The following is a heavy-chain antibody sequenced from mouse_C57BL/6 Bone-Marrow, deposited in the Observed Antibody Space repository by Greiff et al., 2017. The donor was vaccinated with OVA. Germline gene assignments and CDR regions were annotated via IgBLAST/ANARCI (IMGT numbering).Heavy chain of an antibody. J-gene: IGHJ4*01. Sequence: EVQVVESGGGLVKPGGSLKLSCAASGFTFSSYTMSWVRQTPEKRLEWVATISGGGGNTYYPDSVKGRFTISRDNAKNTLYLQMSSLRSEDTALYYCAITTVVATSDYYAMDYWGQGTSVTVSS. CDR1: GFTFSSYT. CDR3: AITTVVATSDYYAMDY. V-gene: IGHV5-9*01. D-gene: IGHD1-1*01. CDR2: ISGGGGNT.